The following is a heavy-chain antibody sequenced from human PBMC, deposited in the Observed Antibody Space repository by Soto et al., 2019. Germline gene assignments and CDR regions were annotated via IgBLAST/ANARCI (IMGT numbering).Heavy chain of an antibody. CDR2: INADNGNT. D-gene: IGHD2-15*01. J-gene: IGHJ4*02. Sequence: QVQLVQSGAEVKKPGASVKVSCKASGYTFTSYAMHWVRQAPGQRLEWMGWINADNGNTKYSQKLQGRVTITRDTSANPAYMEMGSLRSEDKPVYYFASGPGGPDGTVAYSVKGTLLTVSS. CDR3: ASGPGGPDGTVAY. CDR1: GYTFTSYA. V-gene: IGHV1-3*01.